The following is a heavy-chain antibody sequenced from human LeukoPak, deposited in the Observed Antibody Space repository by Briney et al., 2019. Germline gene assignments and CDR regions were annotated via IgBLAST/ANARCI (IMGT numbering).Heavy chain of an antibody. V-gene: IGHV4-59*01. Sequence: SETLSLTCTVSGGSISSYYWSWIRQPPGQGLEWIGYIYYSGSTNYNPSLKSRVTISVDTSKNQFSLKLSSVTAADTAVYYCACRRAGAYYFDYWGQGTLVTVSS. CDR3: ACRRAGAYYFDY. D-gene: IGHD6-19*01. CDR1: GGSISSYY. CDR2: IYYSGST. J-gene: IGHJ4*02.